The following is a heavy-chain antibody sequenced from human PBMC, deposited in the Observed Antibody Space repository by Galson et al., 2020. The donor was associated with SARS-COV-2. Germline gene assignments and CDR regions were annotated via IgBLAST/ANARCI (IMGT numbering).Heavy chain of an antibody. D-gene: IGHD5-12*01. Sequence: SETLSLTCTVSGGSISSGDYYWSWIRQPPGKGLEWIGYIYYSGSTYYNPSLKSRVTISVDTSKNQFSLKLSSVTAADTAVYYCASHSRWVDIVATNPGPPDDSSGYYSDYWGQGTLVTVSS. CDR1: GGSISSGDYY. CDR3: ASHSRWVDIVATNPGPPDDSSGYYSDY. V-gene: IGHV4-30-4*01. J-gene: IGHJ4*02. CDR2: IYYSGST.